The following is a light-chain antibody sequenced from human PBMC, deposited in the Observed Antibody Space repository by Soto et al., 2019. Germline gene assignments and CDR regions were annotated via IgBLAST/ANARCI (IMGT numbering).Light chain of an antibody. J-gene: IGKJ5*01. V-gene: IGKV3-15*01. CDR2: GAS. CDR1: QIVADN. CDR3: QQYNYWPIT. Sequence: EVVMTQSPATLSVSPGERVTLSGMSSQIVADNLAWVQQKPGQGPRLLIYGASTRATGIPARFSGSGSGTDFTLTVSSLRSEDSAVYYCQQYNYWPITFGQGTRLEI.